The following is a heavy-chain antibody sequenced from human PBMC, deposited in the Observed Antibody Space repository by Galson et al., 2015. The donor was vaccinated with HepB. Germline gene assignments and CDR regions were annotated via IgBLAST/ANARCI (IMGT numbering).Heavy chain of an antibody. CDR1: GYIFNIYG. CDR2: ISAYNGDT. J-gene: IGHJ3*01. Sequence: SVKVSCKASGYIFNIYGITWVRQAPGQGLEWMGWISAYNGDTNYAQNLQGRVTMTTDTSTSTPYMELRSLRSDDTAMYYCARAGDAFDFWGQGTMVTVSS. V-gene: IGHV1-18*01. CDR3: ARAGDAFDF.